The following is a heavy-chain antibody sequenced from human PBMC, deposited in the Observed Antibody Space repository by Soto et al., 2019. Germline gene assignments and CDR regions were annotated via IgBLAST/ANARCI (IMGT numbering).Heavy chain of an antibody. CDR3: TAGKLYPSLDFDY. Sequence: PGGSLRLSCTASGFTFNDYTLSWVRQAPGKGPEWVGFIRSKAYGGTTEYAASVKGRFTISRDDSKSIAYLQMNSLKTEDTAVYYCTAGKLYPSLDFDYWGQGTLVTVSS. V-gene: IGHV3-49*04. D-gene: IGHD2-8*01. J-gene: IGHJ4*02. CDR2: IRSKAYGGTT. CDR1: GFTFNDYT.